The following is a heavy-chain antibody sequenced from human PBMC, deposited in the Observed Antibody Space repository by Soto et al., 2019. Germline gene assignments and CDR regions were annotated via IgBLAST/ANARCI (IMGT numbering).Heavy chain of an antibody. J-gene: IGHJ6*02. V-gene: IGHV1-69*13. D-gene: IGHD3-3*01. Sequence: SVKVSCKASGGTFSSYAISWVRQAPGQGLEWMGGIIPIFGTANYAQKFQGRVTITADESTSTAYMELSSLRSEDTAVYYCARVKLNDFWSGYYHPGYYYYGMDVWGQGTTVTVSS. CDR1: GGTFSSYA. CDR2: IIPIFGTA. CDR3: ARVKLNDFWSGYYHPGYYYYGMDV.